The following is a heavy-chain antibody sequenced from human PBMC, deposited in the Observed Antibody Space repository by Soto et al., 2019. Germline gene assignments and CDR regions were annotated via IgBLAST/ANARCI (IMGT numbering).Heavy chain of an antibody. Sequence: ASVKVSCKVSGYPFTTYYIHWVRQAPGQGLEWMGWIDPRSGGTVYEQKFQGRVTMTRDTSISTVYMDLSGLTSDDTALYYCATDDYGIFHYWGQGSLVTVSS. CDR2: IDPRSGGT. J-gene: IGHJ4*02. CDR3: ATDDYGIFHY. D-gene: IGHD3-10*01. V-gene: IGHV1-2*02. CDR1: GYPFTTYY.